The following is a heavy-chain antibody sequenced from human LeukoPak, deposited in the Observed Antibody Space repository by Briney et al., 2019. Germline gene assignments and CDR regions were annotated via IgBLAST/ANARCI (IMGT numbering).Heavy chain of an antibody. J-gene: IGHJ6*03. CDR3: AKGPCSSTSCSYYYYMDV. CDR1: GFTFSSYG. Sequence: GGSLRLSCAASGFTFSSYGMHWVRQAPGKGLEWVAFIRYDGSNKYYADSVKGRFTISRDNSKNTLYLQMNSLRAEDTAVYYCAKGPCSSTSCSYYYYMDVWGKGTTVTVSS. CDR2: IRYDGSNK. V-gene: IGHV3-30*02. D-gene: IGHD2-2*01.